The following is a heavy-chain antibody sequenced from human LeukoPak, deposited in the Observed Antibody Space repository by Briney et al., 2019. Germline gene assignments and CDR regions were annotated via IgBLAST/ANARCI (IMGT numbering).Heavy chain of an antibody. J-gene: IGHJ6*02. CDR2: ISGSGGST. D-gene: IGHD3-16*01. V-gene: IGHV3-23*01. CDR3: ALGGMSYYYYYGMDV. Sequence: LSXXXXGFTFSSYAMSWVRQAPGKGLEWVSAISGSGGSTYYADSVKGRFTISRDNSKNTLYLQMNSLRAEDTAVYYCALGGMSYYYYYGMDVWGQGTTVTVSS. CDR1: GFTFSSYA.